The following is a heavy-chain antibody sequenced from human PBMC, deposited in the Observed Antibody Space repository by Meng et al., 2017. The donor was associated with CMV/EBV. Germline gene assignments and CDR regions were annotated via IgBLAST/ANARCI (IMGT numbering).Heavy chain of an antibody. V-gene: IGHV3-64*02. J-gene: IGHJ2*01. D-gene: IGHD5-24*01. CDR3: ARQRLSGYWYFDL. CDR2: ISSSGGST. CDR1: GFTFSSHA. Sequence: GESLKISCAASGFTFSSHAMQWVRQAPGKGLEYVSAISSSGGSTYYADSVKGRFTISRDNTKNTLYLQMGSLRAEDMAVYYCARQRLSGYWYFDLWGRGTLVTVSS.